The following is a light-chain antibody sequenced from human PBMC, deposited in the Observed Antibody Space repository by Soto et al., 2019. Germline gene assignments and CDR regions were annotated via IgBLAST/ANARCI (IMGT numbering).Light chain of an antibody. CDR3: QHSYSTPVT. CDR1: QSISSY. CDR2: AAS. V-gene: IGKV1-39*01. J-gene: IGKJ1*01. Sequence: DIQMTQSPSSLSASVGDRVTITCRASQSISSYLNWYQQKPGKAPKLLIYAASSLQSGVPSRFSGSGSGTDFTLTISSLQTEDFATYYCQHSYSTPVTFGQGTKVEIK.